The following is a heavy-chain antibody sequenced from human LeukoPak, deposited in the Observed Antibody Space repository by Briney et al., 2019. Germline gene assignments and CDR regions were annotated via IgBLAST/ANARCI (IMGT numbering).Heavy chain of an antibody. CDR3: ARDLEYYYGSGSRAAGTMWFGP. Sequence: VKVSCKASGYTFTSYGISWVRQAPGQGLEWMGWISAYNGNTNYAQKLQGRVTMTRDTSTSTVYMELSSLRSEDTAVYYCARDLEYYYGSGSRAAGTMWFGPWAREPWSPSPQ. CDR2: ISAYNGNT. CDR1: GYTFTSYG. J-gene: IGHJ5*02. D-gene: IGHD3-10*01. V-gene: IGHV1-18*01.